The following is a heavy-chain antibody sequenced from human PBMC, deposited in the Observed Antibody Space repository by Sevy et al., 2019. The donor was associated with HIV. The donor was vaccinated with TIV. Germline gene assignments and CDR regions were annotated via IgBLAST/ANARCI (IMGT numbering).Heavy chain of an antibody. V-gene: IGHV1-2*02. D-gene: IGHD2-15*01. CDR1: GYTFTYYY. CDR3: ARQVDNWFDP. J-gene: IGHJ5*02. CDR2: INPSSGGT. Sequence: ASVKVSCETSGYTFTYYYIHWVRQAPGQGLEWMGWINPSSGGTQYAQKFQGRVSVTSDTSRRTSYMELRRLRSDDTALYYCARQVDNWFDPWSQGTLVNVSS.